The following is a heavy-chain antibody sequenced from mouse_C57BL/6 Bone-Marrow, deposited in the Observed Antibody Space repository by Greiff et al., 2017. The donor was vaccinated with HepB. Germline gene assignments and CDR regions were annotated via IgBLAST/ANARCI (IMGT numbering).Heavy chain of an antibody. CDR1: GFNIKDDY. CDR2: IDPENGDT. CDR3: NFPYYYGSSDY. J-gene: IGHJ2*01. V-gene: IGHV14-4*01. D-gene: IGHD1-1*01. Sequence: VQLQQSGAELVRPGASVKLSCTASGFNIKDDYMHWVKQRPEQGLEWIGWIDPENGDTEYASKFQGKATITADTSSNTAYLQLSSLTSEDTAVYYCNFPYYYGSSDYWGQGTTLTVSS.